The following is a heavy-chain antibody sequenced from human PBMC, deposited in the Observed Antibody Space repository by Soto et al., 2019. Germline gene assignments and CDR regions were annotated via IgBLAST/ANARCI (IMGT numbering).Heavy chain of an antibody. CDR2: IHYSGSI. CDR3: AREDDGGDRDYYGLDV. CDR1: GGSISYEYYH. Sequence: QVQLQQSGPGLVKPSQTLSLTCTVSGGSISYEYYHWTWIRQSPGKGLEWIGYIHYSGSIIYNPSFKRRVTISVDTSKNQFSQQLSSVTAADTAVYFCAREDDGGDRDYYGLDVWGQGTTVTVSS. D-gene: IGHD2-21*02. J-gene: IGHJ6*02. V-gene: IGHV4-30-4*08.